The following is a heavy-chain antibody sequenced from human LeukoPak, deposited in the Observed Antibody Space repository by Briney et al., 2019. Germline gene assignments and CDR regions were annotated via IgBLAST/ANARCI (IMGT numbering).Heavy chain of an antibody. CDR1: GGTFSNYA. J-gene: IGHJ4*02. Sequence: GASVKVSCKASGGTFSNYAINWVRQAPGQGLEWMGGIIPIFGTANSAQKFQGRVTITADESTSTAYMELSSLRSEDTAVYYCARGTSGYYPYFDYWGQGALVTVSS. CDR2: IIPIFGTA. D-gene: IGHD3-22*01. CDR3: ARGTSGYYPYFDY. V-gene: IGHV1-69*01.